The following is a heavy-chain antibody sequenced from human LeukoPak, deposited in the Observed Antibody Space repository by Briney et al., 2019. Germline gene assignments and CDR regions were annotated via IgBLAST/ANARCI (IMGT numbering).Heavy chain of an antibody. V-gene: IGHV3-30*02. CDR3: TTDLRL. D-gene: IGHD3-16*01. CDR2: IRYDGSNK. J-gene: IGHJ1*01. CDR1: GFPFSSYV. Sequence: GGSLRLSCAASGFPFSSYVMHWVRQAPRKGLEWVAFIRYDGSNKYYADSVKGRFTISRDNSKNTLYLQMNSLKIEDTALYYCTTDLRLWGQGTLVTVSS.